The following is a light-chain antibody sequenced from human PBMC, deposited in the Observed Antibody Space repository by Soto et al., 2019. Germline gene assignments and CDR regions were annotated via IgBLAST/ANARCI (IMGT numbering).Light chain of an antibody. J-gene: IGLJ2*01. Sequence: QSVLTLPPSASGTPGQRVTISCSGSSSNIGTNTVIWYQQLPGAAPKLLIYSDNQRPSGVPDRFSGSKSGTSASLAISGLQSEEEADYYCAAWDVSLVVFGGGTKLTVL. CDR2: SDN. CDR3: AAWDVSLVV. CDR1: SSNIGTNT. V-gene: IGLV1-44*01.